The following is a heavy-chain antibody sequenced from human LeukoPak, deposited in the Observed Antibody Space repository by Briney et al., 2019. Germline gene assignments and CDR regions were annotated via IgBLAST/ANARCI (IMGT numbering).Heavy chain of an antibody. CDR3: ASFRSSIAAHDY. CDR2: ISGSGGST. Sequence: GGSLRLSCGASGFTFSSYAMSWVRQAPGKGPEWVSGISGSGGSTYYADSVKGRFTISRDNSKNTLYLQMDSLRAEDTAVYYCASFRSSIAAHDYWGQGTLVTVSS. J-gene: IGHJ4*02. D-gene: IGHD6-6*01. V-gene: IGHV3-23*01. CDR1: GFTFSSYA.